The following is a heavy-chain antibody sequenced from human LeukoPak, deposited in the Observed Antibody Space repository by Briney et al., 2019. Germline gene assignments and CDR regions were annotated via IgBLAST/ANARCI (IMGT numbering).Heavy chain of an antibody. CDR3: AREVEGYDILTGYYRSYFDY. CDR2: ISAYNGNT. CDR1: GYTFTSYG. D-gene: IGHD3-9*01. V-gene: IGHV1-18*01. Sequence: ASVKVSCKASGYTFTSYGISWVRQAPGQGLEWMGWISAYNGNTNYAQKLQGRVTMTTDTSTSTACMELRSLRSDDTAVYYCAREVEGYDILTGYYRSYFDYWGQGTLVTVSS. J-gene: IGHJ4*02.